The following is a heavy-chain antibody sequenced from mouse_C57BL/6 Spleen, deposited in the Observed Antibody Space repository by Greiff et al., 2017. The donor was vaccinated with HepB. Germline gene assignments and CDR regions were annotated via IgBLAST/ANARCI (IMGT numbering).Heavy chain of an antibody. CDR2: INPNNGGT. V-gene: IGHV1-26*01. J-gene: IGHJ3*01. D-gene: IGHD1-1*01. Sequence: EVQLQQSGPELVKPGASVKISCKASGYTFTDYYMNWVKQSHGKSLEWIGDINPNNGGTSYNQKFKGKATLTVDKSSSTAYMELRSLTSEDSAVYYCASLYYGRGWFAYWGQGTLVTVSA. CDR3: ASLYYGRGWFAY. CDR1: GYTFTDYY.